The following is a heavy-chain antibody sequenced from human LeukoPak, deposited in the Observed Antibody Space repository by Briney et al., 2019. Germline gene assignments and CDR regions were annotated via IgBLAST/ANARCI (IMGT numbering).Heavy chain of an antibody. CDR1: GFTFSSYG. CDR3: ARKDYGDHRGFDY. CDR2: IRYDGGNK. Sequence: GGSLRLSCAASGFTFSSYGMHWVRQAPGKGLEWVAFIRYDGGNKYHADSVKGRFTISRDNSKKTLSLQMNSLRAEDTAVYYCARKDYGDHRGFDYWGQGTLVTVSS. D-gene: IGHD4-17*01. V-gene: IGHV3-30*02. J-gene: IGHJ4*02.